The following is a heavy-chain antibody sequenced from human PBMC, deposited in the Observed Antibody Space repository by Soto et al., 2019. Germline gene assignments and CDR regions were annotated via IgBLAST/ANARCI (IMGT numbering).Heavy chain of an antibody. V-gene: IGHV4-30-4*01. J-gene: IGHJ4*02. CDR2: ISYSGST. Sequence: SETLSLTCAVSGGSISSGAYYWSWVRQPPGKGLEYVGYISYSGSTYYNPSLKSRVTISVDTSKNHLSLQLTSVTAADTARYYCARLPYHDRPFDYWGPGILVT. D-gene: IGHD3-22*01. CDR3: ARLPYHDRPFDY. CDR1: GGSISSGAYY.